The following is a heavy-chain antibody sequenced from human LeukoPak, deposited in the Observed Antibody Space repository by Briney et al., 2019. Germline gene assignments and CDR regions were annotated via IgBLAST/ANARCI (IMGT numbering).Heavy chain of an antibody. V-gene: IGHV3-30*18. CDR3: AKDFAKYCSGGCDFQH. D-gene: IGHD2-15*01. J-gene: IGHJ1*01. Sequence: GGSLRLSCAASGFTLSSYVMHWVRQAPGKGLEWVAVISYDGPNKYYADSVKGRFTISRDNSKNTLYLQMSSLRAEDTAVYYCAKDFAKYCSGGCDFQHWGQGTLVTVSS. CDR2: ISYDGPNK. CDR1: GFTLSSYV.